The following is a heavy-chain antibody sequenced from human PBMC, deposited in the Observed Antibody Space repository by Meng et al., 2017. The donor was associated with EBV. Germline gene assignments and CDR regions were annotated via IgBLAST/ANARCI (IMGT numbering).Heavy chain of an antibody. J-gene: IGHJ4*02. CDR3: AHIIAARPFDY. CDR1: EFYLSPRGVG. Sequence: APKRIDPSHALALSCTSSEFYLSPRGVGVVWLRHPPGKALEWLALLYWDEDKRSSPSLKSRLTITKDTSTNPVVLTMTYMDPVDAATYYCAHIIAARPFDYWGQGTLVTVSS. CDR2: LYWDEDK. D-gene: IGHD6-6*01. V-gene: IGHV2-5*02.